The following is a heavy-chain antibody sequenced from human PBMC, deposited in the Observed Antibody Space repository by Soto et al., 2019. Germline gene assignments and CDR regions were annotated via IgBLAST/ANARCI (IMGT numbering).Heavy chain of an antibody. CDR3: ARVITIFGVVPDPHDAFDV. CDR1: GYTYTNYG. CDR2: ISAYKGNT. V-gene: IGHV1-18*01. D-gene: IGHD3-3*01. Sequence: VASVKVSCKASGYTYTNYGISWVRQAPGQGLEWMGWISAYKGNTNYAQKLQGRVTMTTDTSTNTAYMELRSLRSDDTAVYYCARVITIFGVVPDPHDAFDVWGQGTMVTVS. J-gene: IGHJ3*01.